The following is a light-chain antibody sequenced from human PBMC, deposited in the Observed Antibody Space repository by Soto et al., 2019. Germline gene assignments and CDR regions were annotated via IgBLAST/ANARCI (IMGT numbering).Light chain of an antibody. CDR1: QSISSD. CDR3: QQSYITLWT. V-gene: IGKV1-39*01. Sequence: DIQMTQSPSSLSASVGDRVTITCRASQSISSDLNWYQQKPGKAHKLLIYAASSLQSGVTSRFSGSGSGTDFTLTIRSLQPEEFATYYCQQSYITLWTFGQGTKVEIK. CDR2: AAS. J-gene: IGKJ1*01.